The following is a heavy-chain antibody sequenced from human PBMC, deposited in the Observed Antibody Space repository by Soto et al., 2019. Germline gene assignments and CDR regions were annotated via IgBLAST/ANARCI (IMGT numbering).Heavy chain of an antibody. V-gene: IGHV1-69*13. CDR2: IIPIFGTA. Sequence: EASVKVSCKASGGTFSSYAISWVRQAPGQGLEWMGGIIPIFGTANYAQKFQGRVTITADESTSTAYMELSSLRSEDTAVYYCARSREWLPFDYWGQGTLVTVSS. D-gene: IGHD3-3*01. CDR3: ARSREWLPFDY. CDR1: GGTFSSYA. J-gene: IGHJ4*02.